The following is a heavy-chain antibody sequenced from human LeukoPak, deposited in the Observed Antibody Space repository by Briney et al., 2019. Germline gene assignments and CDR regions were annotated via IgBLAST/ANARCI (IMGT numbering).Heavy chain of an antibody. CDR1: GGSISSSSYY. CDR2: IYYSGST. J-gene: IGHJ3*02. CDR3: ARHRGRVRGVIPDAFDI. V-gene: IGHV4-39*01. D-gene: IGHD3-10*01. Sequence: SETLSLTCTVSGGSISSSSYYWGWIRQPPGKGLEWIGSIYYSGSTYYNPSLKSRVTISVDTSKNQFSLKLSSVTAADTAVYYCARHRGRVRGVIPDAFDIWGQGTMVTVSS.